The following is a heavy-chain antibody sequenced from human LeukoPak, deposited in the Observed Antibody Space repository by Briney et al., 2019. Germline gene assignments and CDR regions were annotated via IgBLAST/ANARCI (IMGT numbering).Heavy chain of an antibody. CDR1: GGSISSYQ. V-gene: IGHV4-59*08. CDR3: AGHHPRNTVDF. Sequence: SETLSLTCTVSGGSISSYQWGWIRQPPGKGLEWIGYISYGGFTNYNPSLKSRVTISLDTSKNQFSLKLTSVTAADTAVYYCAGHHPRNTVDFWGQGTLVTVSS. J-gene: IGHJ4*02. D-gene: IGHD2-8*02. CDR2: ISYGGFT.